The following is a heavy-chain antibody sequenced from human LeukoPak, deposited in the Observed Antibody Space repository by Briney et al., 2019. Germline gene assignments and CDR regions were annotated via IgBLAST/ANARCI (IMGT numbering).Heavy chain of an antibody. CDR3: ARQVEVAGTCYYFDY. D-gene: IGHD6-19*01. J-gene: IGHJ4*02. Sequence: SETLSLTCAVYGGSFSGSYWSWIPHPPGGGVGWIWEINHSGSTKSNPSLKSRVTISVDTSKNQLSLNLSSMTAADTAVYYCARQVEVAGTCYYFDYWGQGTLVTVSS. CDR1: GGSFSGSY. V-gene: IGHV4-34*01. CDR2: INHSGST.